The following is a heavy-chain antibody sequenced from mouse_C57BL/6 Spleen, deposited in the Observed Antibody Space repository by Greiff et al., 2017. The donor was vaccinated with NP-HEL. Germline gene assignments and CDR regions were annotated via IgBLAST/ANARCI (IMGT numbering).Heavy chain of an antibody. Sequence: QVQLQQPGAELVRPGSSVKLSCKASGYTFTSYWMDWVKQRPGQGLEWIGNIYPSDSETHYNQKFKDKATLTVDKSSSTAYMQLSSLTSDDSAVYYCASYYYGSSYGAMDYWGQGTSVTVSS. D-gene: IGHD1-1*01. J-gene: IGHJ4*01. V-gene: IGHV1-61*01. CDR3: ASYYYGSSYGAMDY. CDR1: GYTFTSYW. CDR2: IYPSDSET.